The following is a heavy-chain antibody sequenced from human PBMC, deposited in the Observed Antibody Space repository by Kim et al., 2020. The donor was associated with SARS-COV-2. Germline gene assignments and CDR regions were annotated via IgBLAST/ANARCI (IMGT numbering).Heavy chain of an antibody. Sequence: ASVKVSCKASGYTFTSYAMHWVRQAPGQRLEWMGWINAGNGNTKYSQKFQGRVTITRDTSASTAYMELSSLRSEDTAVYYCARDRRRYFDWLSQKSYYFDYWGQGTLVTVSS. V-gene: IGHV1-3*01. CDR1: GYTFTSYA. CDR3: ARDRRRYFDWLSQKSYYFDY. J-gene: IGHJ4*02. D-gene: IGHD3-9*01. CDR2: INAGNGNT.